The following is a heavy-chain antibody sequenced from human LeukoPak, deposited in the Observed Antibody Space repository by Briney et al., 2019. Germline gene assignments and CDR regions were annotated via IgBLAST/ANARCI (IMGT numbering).Heavy chain of an antibody. Sequence: GGSLRLSCVASGFTVSSNYMRWVRQAPGKGLEWVSVIYSGGSTYYADSVKGRFTISRDNSKNTLYLQMNSLRAEDTAVYYCARAPVVLWFGEPNYYGMDVWGQGTTVTVSS. D-gene: IGHD3-10*01. V-gene: IGHV3-53*01. CDR3: ARAPVVLWFGEPNYYGMDV. CDR2: IYSGGST. CDR1: GFTVSSNY. J-gene: IGHJ6*02.